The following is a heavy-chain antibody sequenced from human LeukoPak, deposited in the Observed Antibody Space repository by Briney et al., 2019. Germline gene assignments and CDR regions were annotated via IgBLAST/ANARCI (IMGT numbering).Heavy chain of an antibody. CDR1: GFTFDDYA. J-gene: IGHJ4*02. Sequence: PGGSLRLSCAASGFTFDDYAMHWVRQAPGKGLEWVSGISWNGGSIGYADSVKGRFTISRDNAKNSLYLQMNSLRAEDTALYYCAKDMGYGSGSYSFDYWGQGTLVTVSS. CDR2: ISWNGGSI. CDR3: AKDMGYGSGSYSFDY. V-gene: IGHV3-9*01. D-gene: IGHD3-10*01.